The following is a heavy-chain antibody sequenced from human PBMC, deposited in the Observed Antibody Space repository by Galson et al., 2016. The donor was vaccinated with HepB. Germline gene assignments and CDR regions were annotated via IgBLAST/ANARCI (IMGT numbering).Heavy chain of an antibody. CDR3: ARAPYCSTNNCYRYFDY. V-gene: IGHV3-13*01. CDR2: IGTAGDT. CDR1: GFIFSSYD. J-gene: IGHJ4*02. D-gene: IGHD2-2*01. Sequence: SLRLSCAASGFIFSSYDMHWVRQATGKGLEWVSAIGTAGDTNYPGSVKGRVTISRENAKNSLHLQMYSLRAEDTAVYYCARAPYCSTNNCYRYFDYWGQGTLVTVSS.